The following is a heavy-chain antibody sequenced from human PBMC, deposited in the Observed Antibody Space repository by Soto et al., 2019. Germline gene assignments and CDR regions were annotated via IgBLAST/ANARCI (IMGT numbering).Heavy chain of an antibody. Sequence: SETLSLTGVVYGDSITMSNWWSWVRQPPGKGLEWIGETWPTGITKYNPSLHSRVTISVDTSKNHFSLQLSSATAADTAVYYCASICSGGSCHFDLWGQGTLVTVSS. D-gene: IGHD2-15*01. CDR2: TWPTGIT. CDR1: GDSITMSNW. CDR3: ASICSGGSCHFDL. J-gene: IGHJ4*02. V-gene: IGHV4-4*02.